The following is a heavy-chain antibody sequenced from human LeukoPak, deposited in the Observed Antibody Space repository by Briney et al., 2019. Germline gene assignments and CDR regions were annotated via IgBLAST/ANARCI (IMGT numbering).Heavy chain of an antibody. CDR2: INSDGSST. J-gene: IGHJ4*02. Sequence: PGGSLRLSCAASGFTFSSYWTHWVRQAPGKGLVWVSRINSDGSSTSYADSVKGRFTISRDNAKNTLYLQMNSLRAEDTAVYYCARDFFWSGYYVDYWGQGTLVTVSS. V-gene: IGHV3-74*01. D-gene: IGHD3-3*01. CDR1: GFTFSSYW. CDR3: ARDFFWSGYYVDY.